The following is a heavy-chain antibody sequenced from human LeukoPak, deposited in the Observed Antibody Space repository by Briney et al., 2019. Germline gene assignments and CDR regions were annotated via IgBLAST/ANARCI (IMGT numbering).Heavy chain of an antibody. CDR3: ARGDSRFGEFLFDY. V-gene: IGHV1-8*01. J-gene: IGHJ4*02. CDR1: GYTFTSYD. D-gene: IGHD3-10*01. CDR2: MNPNSGNT. Sequence: ASVKVSCKASGYTFTSYDINWARQATGQGLEWMGWMNPNSGNTGYAQKFQGRVTMTRNTSISTAYMELSSLRSEDTAVYYCARGDSRFGEFLFDYWGQGTLVTVSS.